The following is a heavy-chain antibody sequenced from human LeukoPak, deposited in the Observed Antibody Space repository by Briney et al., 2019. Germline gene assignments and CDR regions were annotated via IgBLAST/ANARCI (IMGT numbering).Heavy chain of an antibody. Sequence: SETPSLTCTVSGGSISSYYWSWIRQPPGKGLEWIGYIYYSGSTNYNPSLKSRVTISVDTSKNQFSLKLSSVTAADTAVYYCARATAMVFDYWGQGTLVTVSS. V-gene: IGHV4-59*08. CDR1: GGSISSYY. D-gene: IGHD5-18*01. J-gene: IGHJ4*02. CDR2: IYYSGST. CDR3: ARATAMVFDY.